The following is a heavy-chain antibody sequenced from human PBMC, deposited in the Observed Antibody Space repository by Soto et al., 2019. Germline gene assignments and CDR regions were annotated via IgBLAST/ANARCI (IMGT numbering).Heavy chain of an antibody. D-gene: IGHD4-17*01. CDR2: ISSSSSYI. V-gene: IGHV3-21*01. CDR3: ARDFGLRYAFDI. J-gene: IGHJ3*02. CDR1: GFTFSSYS. Sequence: EVQLVESGGGLVKPGGSLRLCCAASGFTFSSYSMNWVRQAPGKGLEWVSSISSSSSYIYYADSVKGRFTISRDNAKNSLYLQMNSLRAEDTAVYYCARDFGLRYAFDIWGQGTMVTVSS.